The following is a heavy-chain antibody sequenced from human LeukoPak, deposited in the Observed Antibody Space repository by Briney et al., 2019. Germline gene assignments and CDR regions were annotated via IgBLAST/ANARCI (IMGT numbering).Heavy chain of an antibody. D-gene: IGHD1-14*01. J-gene: IGHJ4*02. CDR2: ITDSGDAT. CDR3: ARDRTERPFDY. CDR1: GFPFSTYA. V-gene: IGHV3-23*01. Sequence: GGSLRLSCAASGFPFSTYAMAWVRQAPGKGLEWVSVITDSGDATHVADSVKGRLTISRDNAKNSLYLQMNSLRAEDTAVYYCARDRTERPFDYWGRGTLVTVSS.